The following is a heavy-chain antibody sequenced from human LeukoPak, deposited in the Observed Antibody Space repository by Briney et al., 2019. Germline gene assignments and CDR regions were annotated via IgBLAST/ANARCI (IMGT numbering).Heavy chain of an antibody. CDR1: GYTFTSYG. V-gene: IGHV1-18*01. CDR3: ARDRGLVPAAIDFDY. D-gene: IGHD2-2*02. CDR2: ISAYNGNT. Sequence: ASVKVSCKASGYTFTSYGISWVRQAPGQGLEWMGWISAYNGNTNYAQKLQGRVTMTTDTSTSTAYMELRSLRSDDTAVYYCARDRGLVPAAIDFDYWGQGTLATVSS. J-gene: IGHJ4*02.